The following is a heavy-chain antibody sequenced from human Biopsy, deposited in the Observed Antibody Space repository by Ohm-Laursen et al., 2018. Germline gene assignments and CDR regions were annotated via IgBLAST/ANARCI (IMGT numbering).Heavy chain of an antibody. J-gene: IGHJ1*01. Sequence: ASVKVSCKSPGGTFSNYGVNWVRQAPGQGLEWLGGNIPILGTGNYAQKFQDRVTVAADTSTSTATMELRSLRSDDTAVYYCAIKLTGYFHHWGQGTLVIVSS. CDR2: NIPILGTG. D-gene: IGHD3-9*01. CDR1: GGTFSNYG. V-gene: IGHV1-69*06. CDR3: AIKLTGYFHH.